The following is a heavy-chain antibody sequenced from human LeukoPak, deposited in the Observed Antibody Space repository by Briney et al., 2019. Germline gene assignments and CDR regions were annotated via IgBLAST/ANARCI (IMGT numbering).Heavy chain of an antibody. D-gene: IGHD6-6*01. CDR2: IYYSGST. CDR3: ARVRRDSSSDY. CDR1: GGSISSYY. J-gene: IGHJ4*02. V-gene: IGHV4-59*01. Sequence: PSETLSLTCTVSGGSISSYYWSWIRQPPGKGLEWIGYIYYSGSTNYNPSLKSRVTISVDTSKNQFSLKLSSVTAADTAVYYCARVRRDSSSDYWGQGTLVTVSS.